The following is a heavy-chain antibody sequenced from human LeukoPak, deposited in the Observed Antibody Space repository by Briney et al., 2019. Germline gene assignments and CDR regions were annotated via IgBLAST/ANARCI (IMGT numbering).Heavy chain of an antibody. CDR2: ISSSGSTI. CDR3: ARLGPIWSRHYMDV. V-gene: IGHV3-11*04. D-gene: IGHD3-10*01. Sequence: GGSLRLSCAASGFTFSDYYMSWIRQAPGKGLEWVSYISSSGSTIYYADSVKGRFTISRDNAKNSLYLQMNSLRAEDTAVYYCARLGPIWSRHYMDVWGKGTTVTVSS. J-gene: IGHJ6*03. CDR1: GFTFSDYY.